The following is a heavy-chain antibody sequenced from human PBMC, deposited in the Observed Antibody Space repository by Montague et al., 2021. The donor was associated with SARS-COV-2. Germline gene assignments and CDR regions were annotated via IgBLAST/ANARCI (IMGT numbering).Heavy chain of an antibody. D-gene: IGHD3-16*02. Sequence: SETLSLTCTVSGGSISSYYWTWIRQPPGKGLEWIGYIYYRGSTNYNPSLETRVTISVDPSKNQFSLKLSPVTAADTAVYYCARESLLGELSFSFDPWGQGTLVTVSS. J-gene: IGHJ5*02. V-gene: IGHV4-59*13. CDR1: GGSISSYY. CDR2: IYYRGST. CDR3: ARESLLGELSFSFDP.